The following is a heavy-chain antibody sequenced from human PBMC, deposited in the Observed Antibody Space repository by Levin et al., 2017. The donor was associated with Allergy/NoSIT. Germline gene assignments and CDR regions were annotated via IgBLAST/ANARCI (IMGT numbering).Heavy chain of an antibody. CDR1: GGSFSGYY. V-gene: IGHV4-34*01. Sequence: SQTLSLTCAVYGGSFSGYYWSWIRQPPGKGLEWIGEINHSGSTNYNPSLKSRVTISVDTSKNQFSLKLSSVTAADTAVYYCARGSGIAAAGNYYYMDVWGKGTTVTVSS. CDR3: ARGSGIAAAGNYYYMDV. D-gene: IGHD6-13*01. CDR2: INHSGST. J-gene: IGHJ6*03.